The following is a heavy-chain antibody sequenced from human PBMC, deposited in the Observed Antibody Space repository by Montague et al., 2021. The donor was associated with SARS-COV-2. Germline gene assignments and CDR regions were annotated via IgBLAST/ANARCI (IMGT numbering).Heavy chain of an antibody. D-gene: IGHD3-10*01. CDR1: GGSFSGYY. CDR2: INHSGST. V-gene: IGHV4-34*01. Sequence: SETLSLTCAVYGGSFSGYYWSWIRQPPGKGLEWIGEINHSGSTNYNPSLKSRVTISVDTSKNQFSLKLSSVTAADTAVYFCARHITMNRGAPPGAVDSWGQGILVIVSS. CDR3: ARHITMNRGAPPGAVDS. J-gene: IGHJ4*02.